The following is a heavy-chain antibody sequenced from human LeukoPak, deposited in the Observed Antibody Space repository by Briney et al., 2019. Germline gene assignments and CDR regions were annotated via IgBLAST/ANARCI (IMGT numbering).Heavy chain of an antibody. J-gene: IGHJ3*02. CDR3: ARALRGDAFDI. V-gene: IGHV1-46*01. CDR2: INPSGGST. CDR1: GYTFTGYY. Sequence: ASVKVSCKASGYTFTGYYMHWVRQAPGQGLEWMGIINPSGGSTSYAQKFQGRVTMTRDTSTSTVYMELSSLRSEDTAVYYCARALRGDAFDIWGQGTMVTVSS.